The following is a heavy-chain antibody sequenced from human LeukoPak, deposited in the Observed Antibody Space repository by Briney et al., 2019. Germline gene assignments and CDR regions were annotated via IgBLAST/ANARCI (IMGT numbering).Heavy chain of an antibody. CDR1: GGSFSGYY. J-gene: IGHJ4*02. Sequence: SETLSLTCAVYGGSFSGYYWSWIRQPPGKGLEWIGEINHSGSTNYNPSLKSRVTISVDTSKNQFSLKLSSVTAADTAVYYLARGLVEKRYSSRVVFGYGGQGTLSPSPQ. V-gene: IGHV4-34*01. CDR2: INHSGST. CDR3: ARGLVEKRYSSRVVFGY. D-gene: IGHD6-13*01.